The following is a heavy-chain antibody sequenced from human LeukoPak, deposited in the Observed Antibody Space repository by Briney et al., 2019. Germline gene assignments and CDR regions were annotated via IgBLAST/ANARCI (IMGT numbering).Heavy chain of an antibody. CDR2: IWYDGSNK. J-gene: IGHJ4*02. V-gene: IGHV3-33*01. CDR1: GFTFSSYG. Sequence: GGSLRLSCAASGFTFSSYGMHWVRHAPGKGLEWVVVIWYDGSNKYYADSVKGRFTISRDNSKNTLYLQMNSLRAEDTAVYYCAREGTAAAGKRRSSQFDYWGQGTLVTVSS. CDR3: AREGTAAAGKRRSSQFDY. D-gene: IGHD6-13*01.